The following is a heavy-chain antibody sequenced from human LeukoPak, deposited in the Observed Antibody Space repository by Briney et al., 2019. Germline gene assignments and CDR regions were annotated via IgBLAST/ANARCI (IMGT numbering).Heavy chain of an antibody. V-gene: IGHV3-7*01. CDR2: IKQDGSEK. CDR3: ARDRNTDFWSGYYTNYFDY. D-gene: IGHD3-3*01. CDR1: GFTFSSYW. J-gene: IGHJ4*02. Sequence: GGSLRLSCAASGFTFSSYWMSSVRQAPGKGLEWVANIKQDGSEKYYVDSVKGRFTISRDNAKNSLYLQMNSLRAEDTAVYYCARDRNTDFWSGYYTNYFDYWGQGTLVTVSS.